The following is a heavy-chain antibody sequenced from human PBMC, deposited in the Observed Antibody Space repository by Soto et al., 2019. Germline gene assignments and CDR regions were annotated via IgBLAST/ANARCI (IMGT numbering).Heavy chain of an antibody. D-gene: IGHD3-10*01. J-gene: IGHJ5*02. CDR2: ISAYNGNT. V-gene: IGHV1-18*01. CDR1: GYTFTSYG. Sequence: GASVKVSCKASGYTFTSYGISWVRQAPGQGLEWMGWISAYNGNTNYAQKFQGRVTITADTSTSTAYMELSSLRSEDTAVYYCEGITMVRGVIINSPWGQGTLVTVSS. CDR3: EGITMVRGVIINSP.